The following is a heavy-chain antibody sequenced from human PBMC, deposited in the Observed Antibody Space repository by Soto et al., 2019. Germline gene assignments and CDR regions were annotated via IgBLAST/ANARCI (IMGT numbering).Heavy chain of an antibody. J-gene: IGHJ3*02. Sequence: LSLTCAVSGGSISSSNWWSWVRQPPGKGLEWIGEIYHSGSTNYNPSLKSRVTISVDKSKNQFSLKLSSVTAADTAVYYCARVKLAAAGTLDAFDIWGQGTMVTVSS. CDR2: IYHSGST. CDR3: ARVKLAAAGTLDAFDI. CDR1: GGSISSSNW. D-gene: IGHD6-13*01. V-gene: IGHV4-4*02.